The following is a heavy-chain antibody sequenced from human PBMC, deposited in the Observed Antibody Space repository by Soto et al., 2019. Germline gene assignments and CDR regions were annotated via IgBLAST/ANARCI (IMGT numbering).Heavy chain of an antibody. CDR1: GGSISSGGYY. D-gene: IGHD3-3*01. CDR2: IYYSGST. V-gene: IGHV4-31*03. CDR3: ARTDDFWSGYYAFDI. Sequence: SETLSLTCTVSGGSISSGGYYWSWIRQHPGKGLEWIGYIYYSGSTYYNPSLKSRVTISVDTSKNQFSLKLSSVTAAYTAVYYCARTDDFWSGYYAFDIWGQGTMVTVSS. J-gene: IGHJ3*02.